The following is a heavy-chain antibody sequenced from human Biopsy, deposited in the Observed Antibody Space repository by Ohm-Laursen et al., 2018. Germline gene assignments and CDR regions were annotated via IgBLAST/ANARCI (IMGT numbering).Heavy chain of an antibody. CDR1: GVSINTGGYY. J-gene: IGHJ4*02. V-gene: IGHV4-31*03. CDR2: IHYSGNT. D-gene: IGHD3-16*01. Sequence: TLSHTCTVSGVSINTGGYYWTWIRQHPGTGLEWIGYIHYSGNTLYNPSLKSRLTISVDTSRNQFSLKLTSVTAADTALYYCTRAGGGKIYGLWGQGTLVTVSS. CDR3: TRAGGGKIYGL.